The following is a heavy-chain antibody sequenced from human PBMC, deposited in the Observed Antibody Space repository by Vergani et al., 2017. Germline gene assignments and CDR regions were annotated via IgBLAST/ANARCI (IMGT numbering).Heavy chain of an antibody. CDR1: GGSFSGYY. D-gene: IGHD2-15*01. CDR2: INHSGST. J-gene: IGHJ4*02. Sequence: QVQLPQWGAGLLKPSETLSLTCAVYGGSFSGYYWSWIRQPPGKGLEWIGEINHSGSTNYNPSLKSRVTISVDTSKNQFSLKLSSVTAADTAVYYCARGPRNAKWYYFDYWGQGTLVTVSS. V-gene: IGHV4-34*01. CDR3: ARGPRNAKWYYFDY.